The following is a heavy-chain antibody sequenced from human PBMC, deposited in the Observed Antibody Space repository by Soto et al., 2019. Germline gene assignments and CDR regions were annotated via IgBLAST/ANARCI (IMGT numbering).Heavy chain of an antibody. D-gene: IGHD2-8*02. Sequence: GGSLRLSCAASGFTFSDYYMSWIRQAPGKGLEWVSYISSSSSYTNYADSAKGRFTISRDNAKNSLYLQMNSLRAEDTAVYYCARALVGYYDYGMDVWGQGTTVTVSS. J-gene: IGHJ6*02. V-gene: IGHV3-11*06. CDR2: ISSSSSYT. CDR3: ARALVGYYDYGMDV. CDR1: GFTFSDYY.